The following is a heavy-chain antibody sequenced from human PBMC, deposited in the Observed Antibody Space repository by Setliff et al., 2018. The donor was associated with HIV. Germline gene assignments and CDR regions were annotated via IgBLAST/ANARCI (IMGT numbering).Heavy chain of an antibody. CDR1: GFSFSDYA. CDR2: ISIGGSFI. V-gene: IGHV3-21*04. Sequence: LRLSCAASGFSFSDYAMNWVRQSPEKGLEWVSSISIGGSFIYYADSLQGRITISRDNAKNSLYLQMNSLRVEDTAVYYCASAHSSLSVYYYYMDVWGKGTTVTV. D-gene: IGHD3-3*01. CDR3: ASAHSSLSVYYYYMDV. J-gene: IGHJ6*03.